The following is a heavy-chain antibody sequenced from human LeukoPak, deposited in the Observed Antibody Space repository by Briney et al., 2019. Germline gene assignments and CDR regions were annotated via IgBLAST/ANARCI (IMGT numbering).Heavy chain of an antibody. J-gene: IGHJ5*02. CDR1: GGSISSGGYY. Sequence: SQTLSLTCTVSGGSISSGGYYWSWIRQHPGKGLEWIGYIYYSGSTYYNPSLKSRVTISVDTSKNQFSLKLSSVTAADTAVYYCARGRGAYSSSWPRGSWFDPWGQGTLVTVSS. CDR3: ARGRGAYSSSWPRGSWFDP. V-gene: IGHV4-31*03. D-gene: IGHD6-13*01. CDR2: IYYSGST.